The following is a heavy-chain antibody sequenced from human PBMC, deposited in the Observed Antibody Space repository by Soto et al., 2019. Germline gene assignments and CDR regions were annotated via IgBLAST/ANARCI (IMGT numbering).Heavy chain of an antibody. CDR2: IYYSGST. V-gene: IGHV4-30-4*01. J-gene: IGHJ4*02. CDR1: GGSISSGDYY. CDR3: ARAYCSSTSCFTFDY. D-gene: IGHD2-2*01. Sequence: SETLSLTCTVSGGSISSGDYYWSWIRQPSGKGLEWIGYIYYSGSTYYNPSLKSRVTISVDTSKNQFSLKLSSVTAADTAVYYCARAYCSSTSCFTFDYWGQGTLVTVSS.